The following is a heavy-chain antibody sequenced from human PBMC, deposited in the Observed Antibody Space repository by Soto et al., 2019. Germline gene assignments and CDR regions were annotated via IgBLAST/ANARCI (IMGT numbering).Heavy chain of an antibody. CDR3: AREYCSSTSCYAYWFDP. V-gene: IGHV4-59*01. CDR1: GGSISSYY. J-gene: IGHJ5*02. Sequence: SETLSLTCPVSGGSISSYYWSWIRQPPGKGLEWIGYIYYSGSTNYNPSLKSRVTISVDTSKNQFSLKLSSVTAADTAVYYCAREYCSSTSCYAYWFDPWGQGTLVTVSS. CDR2: IYYSGST. D-gene: IGHD2-2*01.